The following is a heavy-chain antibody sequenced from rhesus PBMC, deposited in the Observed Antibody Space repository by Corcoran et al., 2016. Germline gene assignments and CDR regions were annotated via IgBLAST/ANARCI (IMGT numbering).Heavy chain of an antibody. CDR2: IPVRGASP. Sequence: QVQLQESGPGLVKPSETLSPTCAVSGGPSRSNYWSWIRQPPGKALEWIGRIPVRGASPDHTPSLRSRVTIAPDASKNQFSLTLSSVTAADTAVYYCASPRRSYSYSDWYFYLWGPGTPITISS. V-gene: IGHV4-173*01. CDR1: GGPSRSNY. CDR3: ASPRRSYSYSDWYFYL. J-gene: IGHJ2*01. D-gene: IGHD5-12*01.